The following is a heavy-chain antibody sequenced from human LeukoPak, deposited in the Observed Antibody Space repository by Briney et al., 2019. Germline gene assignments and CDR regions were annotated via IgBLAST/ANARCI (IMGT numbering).Heavy chain of an antibody. J-gene: IGHJ4*02. D-gene: IGHD1-1*01. V-gene: IGHV3-21*01. CDR3: ARTNGNRVCEGPNFDY. CDR1: GFTFSSYS. CDR2: ISSSSSYI. Sequence: GGSLRLSCAASGFTFSSYSMNWVRQAPGKGLEWVSSISSSSSYIYYADSVKGRFTISRDNAKNSLYLQMNSLRAEDTAVYYCARTNGNRVCEGPNFDYWGQGTLVTVSS.